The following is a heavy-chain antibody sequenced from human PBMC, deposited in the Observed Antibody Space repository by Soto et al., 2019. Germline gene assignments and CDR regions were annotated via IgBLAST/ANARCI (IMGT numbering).Heavy chain of an antibody. V-gene: IGHV4-39*01. CDR1: GGSISSSSYY. Sequence: SETLSLTCTVSGGSISSSSYYWGWIRQPPGKGLEWIGSIYYSGSTYYNPSLKSRVTISVDTSKNQFSLKLSSVTAADTAVYYCARHKAAVVYNWFDPWGQGTLVTVSS. D-gene: IGHD6-19*01. CDR2: IYYSGST. CDR3: ARHKAAVVYNWFDP. J-gene: IGHJ5*02.